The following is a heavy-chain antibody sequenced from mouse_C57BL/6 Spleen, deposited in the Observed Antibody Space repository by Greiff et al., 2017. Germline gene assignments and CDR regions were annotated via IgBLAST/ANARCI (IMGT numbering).Heavy chain of an antibody. V-gene: IGHV1-80*01. CDR2: IYPGDGDT. CDR3: ARFGITTVVGYFDV. Sequence: VKLVESGAELVKPGASVKISCKASGYAFSSYWMNWVKQRPGKGLEWIGQIYPGDGDTNYNGKFKGKATLTADKSSSTAYMQLSSLTSEDSAVYFCARFGITTVVGYFDVWGTGTTVTVSS. D-gene: IGHD1-1*01. CDR1: GYAFSSYW. J-gene: IGHJ1*03.